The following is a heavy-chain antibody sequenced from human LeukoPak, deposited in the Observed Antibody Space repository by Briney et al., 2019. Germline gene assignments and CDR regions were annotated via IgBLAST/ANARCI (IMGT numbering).Heavy chain of an antibody. CDR1: GYTLTSYY. Sequence: ASVKVSCKASGYTLTSYYMHWVRQAPGQGLEWMGIINPSGGSTSYAQKFQGRVTMTRDTSTSTVYMELSSLRSEDTAVYYCARDSIFLEKPHYYGSGSPNLYFDYWGQGTLVTVSS. V-gene: IGHV1-46*01. J-gene: IGHJ4*02. D-gene: IGHD3-10*01. CDR3: ARDSIFLEKPHYYGSGSPNLYFDY. CDR2: INPSGGST.